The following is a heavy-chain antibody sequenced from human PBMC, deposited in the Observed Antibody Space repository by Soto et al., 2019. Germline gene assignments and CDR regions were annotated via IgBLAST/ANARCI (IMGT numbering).Heavy chain of an antibody. CDR1: GYTFSGIA. CDR2: IDAGNGNT. V-gene: IGHV1-3*01. CDR3: ATYFYDKSAWSVNT. D-gene: IGHD3-22*01. J-gene: IGHJ5*02. Sequence: QVQLVQSGAEVKKPGASVKVSCKASGYTFSGIAVHWVRQAPGQRLEWMGWIDAGNGNTQYSQRLQGRVTITRDTTASTVYMEVTSLRSEDTAVYYCATYFYDKSAWSVNTWGQGTLVTVSS.